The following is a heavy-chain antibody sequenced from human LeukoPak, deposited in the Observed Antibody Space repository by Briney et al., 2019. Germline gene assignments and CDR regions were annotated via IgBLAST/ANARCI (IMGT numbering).Heavy chain of an antibody. Sequence: SSETLSLTCTVSGGSISGYYWSWIRQPPGKGLEWIGYIYYSGYTDYNPSLKSRVTISVDTSKNQFSLKLSSVTAADTAVYYCARGRDYGGYYFDYWGQGTLVTVSS. CDR1: GGSISGYY. J-gene: IGHJ4*02. V-gene: IGHV4-59*01. CDR2: IYYSGYT. D-gene: IGHD4-17*01. CDR3: ARGRDYGGYYFDY.